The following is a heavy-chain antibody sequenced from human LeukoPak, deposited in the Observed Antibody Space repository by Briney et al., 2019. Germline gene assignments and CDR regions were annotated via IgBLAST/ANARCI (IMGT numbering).Heavy chain of an antibody. CDR1: GFTFASYT. J-gene: IGHJ5*02. D-gene: IGHD3-22*01. CDR2: IDPSGGYI. Sequence: PGESLRLSCEGSGFTFASYTMTWVRQAPGKGLECVSVIDPSGGYIFYADSVRGRFTTSRDNSRNTVYLRMDNLGVEDTAVYYCAGENYVDSSGFQPRPNWFDPRGQGSLVTVSS. V-gene: IGHV3-23*01. CDR3: AGENYVDSSGFQPRPNWFDP.